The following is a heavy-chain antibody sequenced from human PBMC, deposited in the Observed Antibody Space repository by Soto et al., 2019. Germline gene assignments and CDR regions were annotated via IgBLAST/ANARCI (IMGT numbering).Heavy chain of an antibody. CDR3: ARGGDNVLRFLEWSLASYYYYGMDV. CDR2: INPSGGST. CDR1: GYTFTSYY. J-gene: IGHJ6*02. V-gene: IGHV1-46*01. D-gene: IGHD3-3*01. Sequence: ASVQVSCKASGYTFTSYYMHWVRQAPGQGLEWMGIINPSGGSTSYAQKFQGRVTMTRDTSTSTVYMELSSLRSEDTAVYYCARGGDNVLRFLEWSLASYYYYGMDVWGQGTTVTVSS.